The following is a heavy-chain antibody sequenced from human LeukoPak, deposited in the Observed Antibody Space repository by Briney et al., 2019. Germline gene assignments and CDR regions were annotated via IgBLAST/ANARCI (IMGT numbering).Heavy chain of an antibody. D-gene: IGHD3-22*01. V-gene: IGHV4-59*01. CDR1: GASISSYY. CDR2: IYYSGST. CDR3: ARHRYYYDSSGYYYQP. J-gene: IGHJ5*02. Sequence: SETLSLTCTVSGASISSYYWSWIRQPPGKGLEWIGYIYYSGSTNYNPSLKSRVTISVDTSKNQFSLRLSSVTAADTAVYYCARHRYYYDSSGYYYQPWGQGTLDTVSS.